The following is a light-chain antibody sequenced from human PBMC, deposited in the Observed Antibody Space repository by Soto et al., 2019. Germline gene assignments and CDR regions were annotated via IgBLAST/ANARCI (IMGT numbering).Light chain of an antibody. CDR1: QSVSSN. CDR3: QQCNRYPIT. V-gene: IGKV3-15*01. CDR2: GAS. J-gene: IGKJ5*01. Sequence: EIVLTQSPGTLSLSPGERATLSCRASQSVSSNLAWYQQKPGQAPRLLIYGASTRATGIPARFSGSGSGTEFTLTISSLQPDDSATYYCQQCNRYPITFGQGTRLEIK.